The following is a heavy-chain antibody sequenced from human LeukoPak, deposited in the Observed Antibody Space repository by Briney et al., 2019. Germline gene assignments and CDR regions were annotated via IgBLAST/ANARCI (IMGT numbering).Heavy chain of an antibody. Sequence: SETLSLTCTVSGGSISSYYWSWIRQPPGKGLEWIGYISYSGNTNYNPSLKRRVTISVDTSKNQFSLKLNSVTAADTAVYYCARHLGARSFGEGFDPWGQGTLVTVSS. V-gene: IGHV4-59*08. CDR3: ARHLGARSFGEGFDP. CDR1: GGSISSYY. J-gene: IGHJ5*02. CDR2: ISYSGNT. D-gene: IGHD3-3*01.